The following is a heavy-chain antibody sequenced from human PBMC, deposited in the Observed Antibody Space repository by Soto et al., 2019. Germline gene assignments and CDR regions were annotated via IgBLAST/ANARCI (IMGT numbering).Heavy chain of an antibody. Sequence: GGSLRLSCAASGFTFSSYWMHWVRQAPGKGLVWVSRINSDGSSTSYADSVKGRFTISRDNAKNTLYLQMNSLRAEDTAVYYCARDRLPSYYDSSGYSPRYYYGMDVWGQGTTVTVSS. J-gene: IGHJ6*02. CDR1: GFTFSSYW. D-gene: IGHD3-22*01. CDR2: INSDGSST. CDR3: ARDRLPSYYDSSGYSPRYYYGMDV. V-gene: IGHV3-74*01.